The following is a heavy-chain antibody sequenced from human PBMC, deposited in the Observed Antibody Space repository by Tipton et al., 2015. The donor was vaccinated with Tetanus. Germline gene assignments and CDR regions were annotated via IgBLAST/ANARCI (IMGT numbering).Heavy chain of an antibody. V-gene: IGHV3-23*01. Sequence: SLRLSCAASGSTFSSYAMSWVRQAPGKGLEWVSAISGSDGSTYYADSVKGRFTISRDNSKNTLYLQMNSLRAEDTAVYYCAKVSGGYDLYYYYGMDVWGQGTTVTVSS. CDR3: AKVSGGYDLYYYYGMDV. CDR1: GSTFSSYA. CDR2: ISGSDGST. J-gene: IGHJ6*02. D-gene: IGHD5-12*01.